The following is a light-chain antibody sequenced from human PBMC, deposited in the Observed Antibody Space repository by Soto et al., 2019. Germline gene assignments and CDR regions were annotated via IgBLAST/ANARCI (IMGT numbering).Light chain of an antibody. V-gene: IGKV1-5*01. Sequence: DIQMTQSPSTLSASVGDRVTITCRASQSISSWLAWYQQKPGKAPKLLIYDASSLVSGVPSRFSGSGSGTEFTLTISSLQPDDFATYYCQQYNSYSPYTFGQGTKVDIK. J-gene: IGKJ2*01. CDR3: QQYNSYSPYT. CDR2: DAS. CDR1: QSISSW.